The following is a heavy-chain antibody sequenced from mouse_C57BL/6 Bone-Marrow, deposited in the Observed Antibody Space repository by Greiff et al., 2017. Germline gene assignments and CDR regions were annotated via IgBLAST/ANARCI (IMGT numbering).Heavy chain of an antibody. D-gene: IGHD1-1*01. CDR3: AREGYYGNYAMDY. CDR1: GYTFTSYG. V-gene: IGHV1-81*01. Sequence: QVQLQQSGAELARPGASVKLSCKASGYTFTSYGISWVKQRTGQGLEWIGEIYPRSGDTYYNEKFKGKATLTADKSSSTAYMELRSLTSEDSAVYFCAREGYYGNYAMDYWGQGTSVTVSS. CDR2: IYPRSGDT. J-gene: IGHJ4*01.